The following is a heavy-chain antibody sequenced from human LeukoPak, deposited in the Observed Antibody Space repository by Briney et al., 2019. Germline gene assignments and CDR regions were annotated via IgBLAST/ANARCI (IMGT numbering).Heavy chain of an antibody. J-gene: IGHJ5*02. D-gene: IGHD4-17*01. V-gene: IGHV1-3*01. CDR2: INAGNGNT. Sequence: ASVKVSCKASGYTFTSYVMHWVRQAPGQRLEWMGWINAGNGNTKYSQKFQGRVTITRDTSASTAYMELSSLRSEDTAVYYCARENDYGDYSDWFDPWGQGTLVTVSS. CDR3: ARENDYGDYSDWFDP. CDR1: GYTFTSYV.